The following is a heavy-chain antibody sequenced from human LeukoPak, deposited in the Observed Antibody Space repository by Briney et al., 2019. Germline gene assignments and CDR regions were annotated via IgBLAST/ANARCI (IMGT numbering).Heavy chain of an antibody. J-gene: IGHJ6*02. V-gene: IGHV4-34*01. CDR3: ARGPGVVVVAATMGYYYYGMDV. CDR2: INHSGST. Sequence: SSETLSLTCAVYGGSFSGYYWSWIRQPPGKGLEWIGEINHSGSTNYNPSLKSRVTISVDTSKNQFSLKLSSVTAADTAVYDCARGPGVVVVAATMGYYYYGMDVWGQGTTVTVSS. D-gene: IGHD2-15*01. CDR1: GGSFSGYY.